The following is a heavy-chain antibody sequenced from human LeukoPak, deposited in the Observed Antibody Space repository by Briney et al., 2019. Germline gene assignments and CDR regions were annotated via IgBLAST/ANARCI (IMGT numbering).Heavy chain of an antibody. CDR1: GGSISSYY. Sequence: PSETLSLTCTVSGGSISSYYWSWIRQPPGKGLEWIGYIYYSGSTNYNPSLKSRVTISVDTSKNQFSLKLSSVTAADTAVYYCARVQTSYYDFWSGYLPYYMDVWGKGTTVTVSS. V-gene: IGHV4-59*12. J-gene: IGHJ6*03. D-gene: IGHD3-3*01. CDR2: IYYSGST. CDR3: ARVQTSYYDFWSGYLPYYMDV.